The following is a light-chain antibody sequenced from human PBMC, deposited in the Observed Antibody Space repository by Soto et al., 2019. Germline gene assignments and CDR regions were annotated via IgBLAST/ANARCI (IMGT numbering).Light chain of an antibody. V-gene: IGLV1-44*01. CDR2: SNN. J-gene: IGLJ1*01. Sequence: VLTQPPSASESPGQRVTISCSGSSSNVGSNAVNWYQQLPGTAPTLLIYSNNERLSGVPDRFSGSKSGTSASLAISGLQSEDEADYYCATWDDSLNGYVFGTGTKVTV. CDR3: ATWDDSLNGYV. CDR1: SSNVGSNA.